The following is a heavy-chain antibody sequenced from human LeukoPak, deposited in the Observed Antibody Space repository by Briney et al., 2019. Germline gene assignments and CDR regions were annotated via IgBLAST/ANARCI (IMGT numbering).Heavy chain of an antibody. D-gene: IGHD6-19*01. Sequence: KTSETLSLTCTVSGGSNSSYYWSWIRQPAGKGLEWIGRIYTSGSTNYNPSLKSRVTMSVDTSKNQFSLKLSSVTAADTAVYYCARDRGDSSGWLFDYWGQGTLVTVSS. CDR2: IYTSGST. J-gene: IGHJ4*02. CDR3: ARDRGDSSGWLFDY. V-gene: IGHV4-4*07. CDR1: GGSNSSYY.